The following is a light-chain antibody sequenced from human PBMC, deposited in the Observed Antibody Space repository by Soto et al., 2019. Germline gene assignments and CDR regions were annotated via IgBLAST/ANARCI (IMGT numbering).Light chain of an antibody. CDR2: EDN. Sequence: NFMLTQPHSVSESPGKTVTISCTRSSGSIASNYVQWYQQRPGSAPTTVIYEDNQRPSGVPDRFSGSIDSSSNSVSLTISRLKTEDEADYYCQSYDSSNRVFGGGTKLTVL. J-gene: IGLJ2*01. V-gene: IGLV6-57*04. CDR1: SGSIASNY. CDR3: QSYDSSNRV.